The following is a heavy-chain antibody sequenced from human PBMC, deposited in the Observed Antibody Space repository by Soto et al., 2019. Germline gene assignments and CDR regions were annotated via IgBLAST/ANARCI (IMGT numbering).Heavy chain of an antibody. J-gene: IGHJ6*02. CDR2: INWNGGST. CDR3: ARGRVRLQARKTNYYYGMDV. CDR1: GFTFDDYG. D-gene: IGHD4-4*01. Sequence: SGGSLRLSCAASGFTFDDYGMSWVRQAPGKGLEWVSGINWNGGSTGYADSVKGRFTISRDNAKNSLYLQMNSLRAEDTALYYCARGRVRLQARKTNYYYGMDVWGQGTTVTVSS. V-gene: IGHV3-20*04.